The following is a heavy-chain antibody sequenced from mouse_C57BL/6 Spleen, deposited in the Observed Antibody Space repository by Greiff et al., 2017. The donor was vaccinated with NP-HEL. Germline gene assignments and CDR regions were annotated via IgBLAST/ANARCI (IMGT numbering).Heavy chain of an antibody. J-gene: IGHJ2*01. D-gene: IGHD1-1*01. CDR1: GYAFSSYW. V-gene: IGHV1-80*01. CDR3: AREPYYYGSSYNYFDY. Sequence: QVQLKQSGAELVKPGASVKISCKASGYAFSSYWMNWVKQRPGKGLEWIGQIYPGDGDTNYNGKFKGKATLTADKSSSTAYMQLSSLTSEDSAVYFCAREPYYYGSSYNYFDYWGQGTTLTVSS. CDR2: IYPGDGDT.